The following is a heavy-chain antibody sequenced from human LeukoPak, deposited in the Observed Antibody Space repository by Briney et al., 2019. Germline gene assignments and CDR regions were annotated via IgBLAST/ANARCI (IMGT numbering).Heavy chain of an antibody. D-gene: IGHD3-3*01. CDR2: INPNSGGT. CDR3: ARRYDFWSGYPDY. Sequence: ASVKVSCKASGYTFTCYYMHWVRQAPGQGLEWMGWINPNSGGTNYAQKFQGRVTMTRDTSISTAYMELSRLRSDDTAVYYCARRYDFWSGYPDYWGQGTLVTVSS. CDR1: GYTFTCYY. V-gene: IGHV1-2*02. J-gene: IGHJ4*02.